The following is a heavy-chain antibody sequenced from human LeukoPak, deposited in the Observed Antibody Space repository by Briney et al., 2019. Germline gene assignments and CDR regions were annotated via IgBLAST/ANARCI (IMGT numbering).Heavy chain of an antibody. CDR3: ARDLPYDSSGYTQAAFDI. V-gene: IGHV4-39*07. J-gene: IGHJ3*02. Sequence: SETLSLTCTVSGGSISSSSYYWGWIRQPPGKGLEWIGSIYYSGSTYYNPSLKSRVTISVDTSKNQFSLKLSSVTAADTAVYYCARDLPYDSSGYTQAAFDIWGQGTMVTVSS. D-gene: IGHD3-22*01. CDR2: IYYSGST. CDR1: GGSISSSSYY.